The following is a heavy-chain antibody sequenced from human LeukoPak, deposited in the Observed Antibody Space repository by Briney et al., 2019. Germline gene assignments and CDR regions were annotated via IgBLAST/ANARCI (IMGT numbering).Heavy chain of an antibody. CDR3: AKETPFDI. J-gene: IGHJ3*02. CDR2: IYHSGST. V-gene: IGHV4-38-2*02. Sequence: SETLSLTCTVSGYSISSGYWWGWVRQPPGNGLEWIASIYHSGSTYYNPSLKSRVTISVDTSKNQFSLKLSSVTAADTAVYYCAKETPFDIWGQGTMVTVSS. CDR1: GYSISSGYW.